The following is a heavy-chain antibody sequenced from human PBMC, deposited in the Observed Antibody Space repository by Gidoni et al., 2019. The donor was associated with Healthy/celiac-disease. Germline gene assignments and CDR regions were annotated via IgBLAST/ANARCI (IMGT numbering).Heavy chain of an antibody. V-gene: IGHV3-30*18. CDR1: GFTFSSYG. CDR2: ISYDGSNK. CDR3: AKGHSGYVGINWFDP. J-gene: IGHJ5*02. D-gene: IGHD5-12*01. Sequence: QVQLVESGGGVVQPGRSLRLSCAASGFTFSSYGMHWVRQAPGKGLEWVAVISYDGSNKYYADSVKGRFTISRDNSKNTLYLQMNSLRAEDTAVYYCAKGHSGYVGINWFDPWGQGTLVTVSS.